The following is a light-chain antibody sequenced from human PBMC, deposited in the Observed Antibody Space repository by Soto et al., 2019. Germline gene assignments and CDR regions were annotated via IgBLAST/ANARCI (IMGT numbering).Light chain of an antibody. CDR1: SSNIGAGYD. J-gene: IGLJ2*01. CDR3: QSYDSSLSGSV. Sequence: QSVLTQPPSVSGAPGQRVTISCTGSSSNIGAGYDVHWYQQLPGTAPKLLIHGNSNRPSGVPDRFSGSKSGTSASLAITGVQAEDEADYYCQSYDSSLSGSVFGGGTKLTVL. V-gene: IGLV1-40*01. CDR2: GNS.